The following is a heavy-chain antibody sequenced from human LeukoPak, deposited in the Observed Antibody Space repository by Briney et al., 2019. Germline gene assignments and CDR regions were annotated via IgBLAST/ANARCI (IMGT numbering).Heavy chain of an antibody. CDR2: ISSNGGST. J-gene: IGHJ4*02. V-gene: IGHV3-64*01. Sequence: PGGSLRLSCAASGFTFSSYAMHWVRQAPGKGLEYVSAISSNGGSTYYANSVKGRFTISRDNSKNTLYLQMGSLRAEDTAVYYCARGHVAANELNDYWGQGTLVTVSS. CDR3: ARGHVAANELNDY. D-gene: IGHD6-6*01. CDR1: GFTFSSYA.